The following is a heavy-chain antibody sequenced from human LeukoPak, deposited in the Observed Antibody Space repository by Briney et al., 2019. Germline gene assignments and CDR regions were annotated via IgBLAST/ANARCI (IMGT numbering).Heavy chain of an antibody. CDR3: ARQQLVHGGDDY. V-gene: IGHV4-39*07. J-gene: IGHJ4*02. Sequence: SETLSLTCAVSGGSISSSSYYWGWIRQPPGKGLEWIGSIYYSGSTYYNPSLKSRVTISVDTSKNQFSLKLSSVTAADTAVYYCARQQLVHGGDDYWGQGTLVTVSS. CDR1: GGSISSSSYY. CDR2: IYYSGST. D-gene: IGHD6-13*01.